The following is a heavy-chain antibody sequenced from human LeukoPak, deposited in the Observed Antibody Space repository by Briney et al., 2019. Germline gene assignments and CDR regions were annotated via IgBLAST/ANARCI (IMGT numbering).Heavy chain of an antibody. J-gene: IGHJ4*02. Sequence: GGSLRLSCAVSGFTFSIYAMSWVRQAPGKGLEWVSAISGSGGRTYYADSVKGRFTISRDNSKNTLYLQVNSLRAEDTAVYYCAKDTPDDITVAAPYFDYWGQGTLVTVSS. CDR1: GFTFSIYA. D-gene: IGHD6-19*01. CDR3: AKDTPDDITVAAPYFDY. CDR2: ISGSGGRT. V-gene: IGHV3-23*01.